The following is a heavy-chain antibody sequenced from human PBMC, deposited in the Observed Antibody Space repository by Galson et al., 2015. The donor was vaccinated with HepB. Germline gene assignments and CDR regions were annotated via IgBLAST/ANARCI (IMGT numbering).Heavy chain of an antibody. Sequence: SLRLSCAASGFTFSDYYMSWIRQAPGKGLDWVSYISSSSSYTNYADSVKGRFTISRDNAKNSLYLQMNSLRAEDTAVYYCARGGLYDFWSGYPHNDYWGQGTLVTVSS. D-gene: IGHD3-3*01. V-gene: IGHV3-11*06. CDR1: GFTFSDYY. CDR3: ARGGLYDFWSGYPHNDY. J-gene: IGHJ4*02. CDR2: ISSSSSYT.